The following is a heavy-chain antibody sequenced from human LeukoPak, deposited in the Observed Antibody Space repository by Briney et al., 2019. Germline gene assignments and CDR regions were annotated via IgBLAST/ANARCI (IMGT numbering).Heavy chain of an antibody. V-gene: IGHV3-21*01. CDR3: ARLRARESEGDFDY. CDR2: ISFSGTYI. Sequence: GGSLRLSCAASGFTFSAYSLNWVRQAPGKGLEWISSISFSGTYIYYADSVKGRITISRDNAKNSLYLQMNSLRAEDTAVYYCARLRARESEGDFDYWGQGTLVTVSS. D-gene: IGHD1-26*01. J-gene: IGHJ4*02. CDR1: GFTFSAYS.